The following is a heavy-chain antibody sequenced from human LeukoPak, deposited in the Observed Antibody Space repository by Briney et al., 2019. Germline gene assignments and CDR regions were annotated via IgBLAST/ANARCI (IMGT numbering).Heavy chain of an antibody. D-gene: IGHD3-22*01. Sequence: GGSLRLSCAASGFTVSSNYMSWVRQAPGKGLEWVSVIYSGGSAYYADSVKGRFTISRDNSKNTLYLQMNSLRAEDTAVYYCARDFPNYDSSGSHHYYYYGMDVWGQGTTVTVSS. CDR2: IYSGGSA. CDR3: ARDFPNYDSSGSHHYYYYGMDV. V-gene: IGHV3-66*01. J-gene: IGHJ6*02. CDR1: GFTVSSNY.